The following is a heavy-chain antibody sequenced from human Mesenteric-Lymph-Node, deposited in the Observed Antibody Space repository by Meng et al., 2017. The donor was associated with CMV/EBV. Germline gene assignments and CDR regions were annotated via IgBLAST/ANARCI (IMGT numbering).Heavy chain of an antibody. D-gene: IGHD3-9*01. J-gene: IGHJ4*02. CDR1: GGSFSGYY. V-gene: IGHV4-34*01. CDR2: INHSGST. CDR3: ARGSSYDILTGYFDY. Sequence: QVHLHPLGAGLLKPYETRSVTCAVYGGSFSGYYWNWIRQSPEKGLEWIGEINHSGSTTYNPSFTSRIIISVDTSTNQISLNMSSVTAADTAVYYCARGSSYDILTGYFDYWGQGALVTVSS.